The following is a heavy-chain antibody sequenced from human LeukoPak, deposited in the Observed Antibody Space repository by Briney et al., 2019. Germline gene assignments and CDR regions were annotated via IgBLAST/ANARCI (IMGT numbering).Heavy chain of an antibody. Sequence: PGRSLRLSCAASGFTFSSYAMHWVRQAPGKGLEWVAVISYDGSNKYYADSVKGRFTISRDNPKNTLYLQMNSLRAEDTAVYYCARDGWDQGAFDIWGQGTMVTVSS. CDR2: ISYDGSNK. V-gene: IGHV3-30*04. CDR3: ARDGWDQGAFDI. D-gene: IGHD6-19*01. CDR1: GFTFSSYA. J-gene: IGHJ3*02.